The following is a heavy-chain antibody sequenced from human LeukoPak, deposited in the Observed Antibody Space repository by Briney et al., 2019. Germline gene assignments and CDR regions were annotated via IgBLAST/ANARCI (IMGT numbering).Heavy chain of an antibody. D-gene: IGHD2-2*01. CDR1: GGSISSYY. CDR2: IYTSGST. V-gene: IGHV4-4*07. CDR3: AREKDGNYCSSTSCYDDWFDP. Sequence: SETLSLTCTVSGGSISSYYWSWIRQPAGKGLEWIGRIYTSGSTNYNPSLKSRVTMSVDTSKNQFSLKLSSVTAADTAVYYCAREKDGNYCSSTSCYDDWFDPWGQGTLVTVSS. J-gene: IGHJ5*02.